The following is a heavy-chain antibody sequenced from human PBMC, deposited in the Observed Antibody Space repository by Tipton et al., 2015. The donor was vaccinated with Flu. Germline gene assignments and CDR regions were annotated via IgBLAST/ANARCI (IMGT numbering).Heavy chain of an antibody. Sequence: TLSLTCTVSGASISSYYWSWIRQPPGKGLEWIGYIYYSGSTNYNPSLKSRVTISVDTSKNQFSLKLSSVTAADTAVYYCAREGNWFDPWGQGTLVTVSS. CDR2: IYYSGST. CDR3: AREGNWFDP. V-gene: IGHV4-59*01. CDR1: GASISSYY. J-gene: IGHJ5*02.